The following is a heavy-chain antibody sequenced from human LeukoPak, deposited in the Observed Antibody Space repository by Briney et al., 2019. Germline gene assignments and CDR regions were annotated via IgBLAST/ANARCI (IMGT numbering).Heavy chain of an antibody. CDR3: ARDSYSSSDYYYYMDV. D-gene: IGHD6-6*01. Sequence: EASVKVSCKASGGTFSSYAISWVRQAPGQGLEWMGGIIPIFGTANYAQKFQGRVTITTDESTSTAYMELSSLRSEDTAVYYCARDSYSSSDYYYYMDVWGKGTTVTVSS. CDR1: GGTFSSYA. CDR2: IIPIFGTA. V-gene: IGHV1-69*05. J-gene: IGHJ6*03.